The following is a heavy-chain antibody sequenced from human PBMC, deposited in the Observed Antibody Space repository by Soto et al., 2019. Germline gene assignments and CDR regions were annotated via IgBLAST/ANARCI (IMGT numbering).Heavy chain of an antibody. Sequence: QVQLVQSGAEVKKPGASVKVSCKASGYTFTGYYMHWVRQAPGQGLEWLGWINPNSGGTNYAQKLQGRVTMTRDTSISTAYMDLSRLRSDATAVYYCARSVITFGGVIIGGIDYWGQGTLVTVSS. V-gene: IGHV1-2*02. CDR2: INPNSGGT. CDR1: GYTFTGYY. J-gene: IGHJ4*02. CDR3: ARSVITFGGVIIGGIDY. D-gene: IGHD3-16*02.